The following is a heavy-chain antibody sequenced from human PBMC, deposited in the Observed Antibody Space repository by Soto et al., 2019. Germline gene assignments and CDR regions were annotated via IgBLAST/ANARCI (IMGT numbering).Heavy chain of an antibody. Sequence: GASVKVSCKASGGTFSSYAISWVRQAPGQGLEWMGGIIPIFGTANYAQKFQGRVTITADESTSTAYMELSSLRSEDTAVYYCARHRRAPPLLPWFAPWGQGTLVTVSS. CDR1: GGTFSSYA. J-gene: IGHJ5*02. CDR3: ARHRRAPPLLPWFAP. CDR2: IIPIFGTA. V-gene: IGHV1-69*13. D-gene: IGHD3-10*01.